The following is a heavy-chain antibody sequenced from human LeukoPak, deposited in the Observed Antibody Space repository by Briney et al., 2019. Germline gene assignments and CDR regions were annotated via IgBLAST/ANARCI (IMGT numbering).Heavy chain of an antibody. CDR1: GGTFSSYA. J-gene: IGHJ4*02. CDR3: ARERLLLWFGQLSLNY. CDR2: IIPIFGTA. D-gene: IGHD3-10*01. Sequence: ASVKVSCKASGGTFSSYAISWVRQAPGQGLEWMGGIIPIFGTANYAQKFQGRVAITADESTSTAYMELSSLRSEDTAMYYCARERLLLWFGQLSLNYWGQGTQVTVSS. V-gene: IGHV1-69*13.